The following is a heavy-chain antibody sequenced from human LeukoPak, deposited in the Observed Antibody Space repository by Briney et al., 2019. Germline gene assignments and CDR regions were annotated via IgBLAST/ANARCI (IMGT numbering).Heavy chain of an antibody. J-gene: IGHJ3*02. V-gene: IGHV3-23*01. CDR3: AKDRRDAYTGDAFDI. CDR2: ISGSGGTT. CDR1: GFTFGNYA. Sequence: GGSLRLSCVASGFTFGNYAMSWVRQAPGRGVEWVSSISGSGGTTFYTDSVKGRFTISRDNSKNTLYVQMDSLRAEDTAAYYCAKDRRDAYTGDAFDIWGQGTMVTVSS. D-gene: IGHD5-24*01.